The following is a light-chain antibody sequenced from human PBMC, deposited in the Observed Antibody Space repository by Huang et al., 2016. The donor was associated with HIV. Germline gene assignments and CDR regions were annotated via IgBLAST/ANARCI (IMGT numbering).Light chain of an antibody. CDR2: DAS. Sequence: EIVLTQSPATLSLSPGDGATLSCRASQSVSTYLAWYQQKPGQAPRLLIYDASNRATGIPARFSGSGSGTDFTLTISSLEPDDCALYYCQQRSNWPPLTFGGGTKVEIK. V-gene: IGKV3-11*01. J-gene: IGKJ4*01. CDR3: QQRSNWPPLT. CDR1: QSVSTY.